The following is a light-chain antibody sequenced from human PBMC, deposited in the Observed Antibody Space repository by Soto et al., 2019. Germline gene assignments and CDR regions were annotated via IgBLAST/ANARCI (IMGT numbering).Light chain of an antibody. V-gene: IGKV3-20*01. J-gene: IGKJ1*01. CDR2: GAS. Sequence: EIGLTQSPGTLSLSPGERATLSCRASQSVSSSYLAWYQQKPGQAPRLLIYGASSRATGIPDRFSGSGSGTDFTLTISRLEPEYFAVYYCQQYGSSPWTFGQGTKVEIK. CDR3: QQYGSSPWT. CDR1: QSVSSSY.